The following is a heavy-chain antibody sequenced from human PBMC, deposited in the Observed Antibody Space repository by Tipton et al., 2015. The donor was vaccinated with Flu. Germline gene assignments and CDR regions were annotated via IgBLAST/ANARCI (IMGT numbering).Heavy chain of an antibody. CDR2: ISSDGSAT. CDR1: GFTFSDFS. Sequence: GSLRLSCAASGFTFSDFSMHWVRQAPGKGLVWVSRISSDGSATTYADSVKGRFTISRDKAKNALYLQMNSLRVEDTAVYYCARDQDDSSGYYYYFDYWGQGTLVNVSS. D-gene: IGHD3-22*01. V-gene: IGHV3-74*01. J-gene: IGHJ4*02. CDR3: ARDQDDSSGYYYYFDY.